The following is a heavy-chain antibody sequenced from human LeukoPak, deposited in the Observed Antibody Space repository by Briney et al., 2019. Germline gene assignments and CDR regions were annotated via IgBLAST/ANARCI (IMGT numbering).Heavy chain of an antibody. Sequence: ASVKVSCKVSGYTFTELSMHWVRQAPGKGLEWMGGFDPEDGETIYAQKFQGRVTMTEDTSTDTAYMELSSLRSEDTAVYYCATLAIAAAGAYYFDYWGQGTLVTVSS. J-gene: IGHJ4*02. D-gene: IGHD6-13*01. V-gene: IGHV1-24*01. CDR2: FDPEDGET. CDR1: GYTFTELS. CDR3: ATLAIAAAGAYYFDY.